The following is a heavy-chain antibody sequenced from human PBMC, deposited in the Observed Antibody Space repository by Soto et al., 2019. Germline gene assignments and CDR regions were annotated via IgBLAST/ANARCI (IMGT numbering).Heavy chain of an antibody. V-gene: IGHV3-11*01. CDR3: AGGMRHSGYDTNWFDH. D-gene: IGHD5-12*01. Sequence: QVQLVESGGGLVKPGGSLRLSCAASGFTFSDYYMSWIRQAPGKGLEWVSYISSSGSTIYYADSVKGRFTISRDNAKNSLYLQMTSLRAEDTVVYYCAGGMRHSGYDTNWFDHWGQGTLVTVSS. CDR2: ISSSGSTI. CDR1: GFTFSDYY. J-gene: IGHJ5*02.